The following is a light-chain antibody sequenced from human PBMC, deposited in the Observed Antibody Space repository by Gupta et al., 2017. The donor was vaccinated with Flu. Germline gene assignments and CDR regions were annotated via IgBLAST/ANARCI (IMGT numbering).Light chain of an antibody. Sequence: DLQMTQCPSSLSASVVDRVTITCQASQDISNYLNWYQHKQGKAPKLLIYDASNLETGVPSRFSESESRKDFTFTISSLQPADTVTYYYPQDDNHSPFTFGPGTKVDIK. CDR1: QDISNY. J-gene: IGKJ3*01. CDR2: DAS. CDR3: PQDDNHSPFT. V-gene: IGKV1-33*01.